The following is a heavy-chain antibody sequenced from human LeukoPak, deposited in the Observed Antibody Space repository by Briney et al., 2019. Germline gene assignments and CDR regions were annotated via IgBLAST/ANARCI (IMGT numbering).Heavy chain of an antibody. CDR1: GFTFSNYG. D-gene: IGHD3-22*01. V-gene: IGHV3-30*03. Sequence: GRSLRLSCAASGFTFSNYGMHWVRQAPGKGLEEVAVISHDTTYRNYADSVKGRFSVSRDNSKNTLYLQLNSLRAEDTAVYYCARDPYYYDSSGYYGEGFDYWGQGTLVTVSS. CDR2: ISHDTTYR. J-gene: IGHJ4*02. CDR3: ARDPYYYDSSGYYGEGFDY.